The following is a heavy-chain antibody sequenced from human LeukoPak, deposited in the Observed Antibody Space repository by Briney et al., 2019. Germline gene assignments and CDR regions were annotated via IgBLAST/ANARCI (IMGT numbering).Heavy chain of an antibody. Sequence: GGSLRLSCAASGFTFSSYAMSWVRQAPGKGLEWVSVISGSGGSTYYADSVTGRFTISRDNSKNTLYLQMNSLRAEDTAVYYCAREGSHYDFWSGYYPHGSFDYWGQGTLVTASS. CDR2: ISGSGGST. CDR3: AREGSHYDFWSGYYPHGSFDY. V-gene: IGHV3-23*01. D-gene: IGHD3-3*01. J-gene: IGHJ4*02. CDR1: GFTFSSYA.